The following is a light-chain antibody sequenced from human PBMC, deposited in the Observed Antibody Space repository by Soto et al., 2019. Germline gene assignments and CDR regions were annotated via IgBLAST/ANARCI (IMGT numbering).Light chain of an antibody. CDR1: SSDVGGYNY. V-gene: IGLV2-14*01. J-gene: IGLJ3*02. CDR3: SSYTSSGTWV. Sequence: QSVLTQPASVSGSPGQSITISCTGTSSDVGGYNYVSWYQQHPGKAPKLMIYEVRNRPSGVSDRFSGSKSGNTASLTIYGLQAEDEADYYCSSYTSSGTWVFGGGTKVTVL. CDR2: EVR.